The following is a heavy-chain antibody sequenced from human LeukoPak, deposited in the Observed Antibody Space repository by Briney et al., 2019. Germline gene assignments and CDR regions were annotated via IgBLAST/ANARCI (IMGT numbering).Heavy chain of an antibody. CDR1: GGSISSSSYY. V-gene: IGHV4-39*07. CDR3: ARRGGYGPYFDY. D-gene: IGHD1-26*01. J-gene: IGHJ4*02. Sequence: PSETLSLTCTVSGGSISSSSYYWGWIRQPPGKGLEWIGGVYYSGSTYYNPSLKSRVSISLDTSKNQFSLKLSSVTAADTAVYYCARRGGYGPYFDYWGQGTLVTVSS. CDR2: VYYSGST.